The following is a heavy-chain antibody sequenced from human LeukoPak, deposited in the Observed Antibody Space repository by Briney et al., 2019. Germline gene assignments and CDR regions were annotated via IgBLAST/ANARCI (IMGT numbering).Heavy chain of an antibody. Sequence: GGSLRLSCAASGFTFNTYNMNWVRQAPGKGLEWVSSISSSSSYIYYADSVKGRFTISRDNAKNSLYLQMNSLRAEDTAVYYCARDRRMSGSYALLGYWGQGTLVTVSS. D-gene: IGHD1-26*01. J-gene: IGHJ4*02. CDR1: GFTFNTYN. CDR2: ISSSSSYI. V-gene: IGHV3-21*01. CDR3: ARDRRMSGSYALLGY.